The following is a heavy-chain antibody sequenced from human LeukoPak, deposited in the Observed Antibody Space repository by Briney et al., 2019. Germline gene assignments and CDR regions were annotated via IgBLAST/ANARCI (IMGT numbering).Heavy chain of an antibody. CDR1: GGSISSYY. J-gene: IGHJ6*03. D-gene: IGHD3-16*02. Sequence: PSETLSLTCTVSGGSISSYYWSWIRQPPGKGLEWIGYIYYSGSTNYKPSLKSRVTISVDTSKNQFSLKLSSVTAADTAVYYCARSPGYDYVWGSYRSYYYMDVWGKGTTVTISS. CDR2: IYYSGST. V-gene: IGHV4-59*12. CDR3: ARSPGYDYVWGSYRSYYYMDV.